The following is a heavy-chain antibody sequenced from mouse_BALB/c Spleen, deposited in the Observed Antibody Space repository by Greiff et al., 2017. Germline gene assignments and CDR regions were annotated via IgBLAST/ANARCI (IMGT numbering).Heavy chain of an antibody. CDR3: ARDGSSWNYFDY. D-gene: IGHD1-1*01. CDR2: INPSNGRT. CDR1: GYTFTSYW. J-gene: IGHJ2*01. V-gene: IGHV1S81*02. Sequence: VQLQQPGAELVKPGASVKLSCKASGYTFTSYWMHWVKQRPGQGLEWIGEINPSNGRTNYNEKFKSKATLTVDKSSSTAYMQLSSLTSEDSAVYYCARDGSSWNYFDYWGQGTTLTVSS.